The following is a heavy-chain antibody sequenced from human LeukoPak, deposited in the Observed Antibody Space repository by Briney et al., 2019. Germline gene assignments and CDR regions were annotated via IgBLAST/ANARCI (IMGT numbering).Heavy chain of an antibody. CDR3: ARDPNIYDYVWGSSLDY. CDR1: GFTFSSYS. CDR2: ISSSSSTI. V-gene: IGHV3-48*01. Sequence: GGSLRLSCAASGFTFSSYSMNWVRQAPGKGLEWVSYISSSSSTIYYADSVKGRFTISRDNAKNSLYLQMNSLRAEDTAVYYCARDPNIYDYVWGSSLDYWGQGTLVTVSS. D-gene: IGHD3-16*01. J-gene: IGHJ4*02.